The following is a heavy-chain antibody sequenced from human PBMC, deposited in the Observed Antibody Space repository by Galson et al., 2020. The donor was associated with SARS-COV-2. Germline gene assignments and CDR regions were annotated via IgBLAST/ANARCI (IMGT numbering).Heavy chain of an antibody. D-gene: IGHD1-26*01. CDR2: IYYSGST. V-gene: IGHV4-59*01. CDR1: GGSISSYY. Sequence: SETLSLTCTVSGGSISSYYWSWIRQPPGKGLEWIGYIYYSGSTNYNPSLKSRVTISVDTSKNQFSLKLSSVTAADTAVYYCARVRWEPLEISFDYWGQGTLVTVSS. CDR3: ARVRWEPLEISFDY. J-gene: IGHJ4*02.